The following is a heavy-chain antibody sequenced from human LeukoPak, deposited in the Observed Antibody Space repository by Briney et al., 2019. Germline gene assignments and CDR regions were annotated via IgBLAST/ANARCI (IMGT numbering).Heavy chain of an antibody. D-gene: IGHD6-19*01. CDR1: GGSISSYY. CDR3: ARVEYSSGFDY. V-gene: IGHV4-4*07. Sequence: PSETLSLTCTVSGGSISSYYWSWIRQPAGKGLEWIGRIYTSGSTNYNPSLKSRVTISVDTSKNRFSLKLSSVTAADTAVYYCARVEYSSGFDYWGQGTLVTVSS. CDR2: IYTSGST. J-gene: IGHJ4*02.